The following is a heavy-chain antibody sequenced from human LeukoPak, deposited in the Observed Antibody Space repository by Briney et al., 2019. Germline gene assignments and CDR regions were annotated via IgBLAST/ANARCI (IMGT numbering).Heavy chain of an antibody. J-gene: IGHJ4*02. CDR3: ARGKQHSYGRYFDH. CDR2: MQSTGNS. D-gene: IGHD5-18*01. CDR1: GGSISTYH. V-gene: IGHV4-59*01. Sequence: PSETLSLTCTVSGGSISTYHWNWIRKSPEKGLEWIGYMQSTGNSNYNPSLKSRVTMSVDMSRNQIVLNLSSVTAADTAVYFCARGKQHSYGRYFDHWGQGTLVTVSS.